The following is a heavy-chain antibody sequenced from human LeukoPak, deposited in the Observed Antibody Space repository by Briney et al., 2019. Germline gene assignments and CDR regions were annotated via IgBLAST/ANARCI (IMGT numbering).Heavy chain of an antibody. CDR1: GFTFSCSI. CDR2: FSSSSSNI. CDR3: ARGYSYGYGGFDY. J-gene: IGHJ4*02. V-gene: IGHV3-21*05. D-gene: IGHD5-18*01. Sequence: PGGSLRLSCAASGFTFSCSIINWVPQAPGKGLEWVSYFSSSSSNIYYAESVKGRVSISRDNAKISVYLQMNSLRAEDTAVYYCARGYSYGYGGFDYWGQGTLVTVSS.